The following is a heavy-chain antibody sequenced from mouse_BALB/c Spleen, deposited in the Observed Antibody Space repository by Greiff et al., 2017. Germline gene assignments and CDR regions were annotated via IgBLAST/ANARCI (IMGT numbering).Heavy chain of an antibody. J-gene: IGHJ3*01. CDR3: AREDYDGVWFAY. CDR2: INPGSGGT. CDR1: GYAFTNYL. V-gene: IGHV1-54*03. D-gene: IGHD2-4*01. Sequence: VQLQESGAELVRPRTSVKVSCKASGYAFTNYLIEWVKQRPGQGLEWIGVINPGSGGTNYNEKFKGKATLTADKSSSTAYMQLSSLTSDDSAVYFCAREDYDGVWFAYWGQGTLVTVSA.